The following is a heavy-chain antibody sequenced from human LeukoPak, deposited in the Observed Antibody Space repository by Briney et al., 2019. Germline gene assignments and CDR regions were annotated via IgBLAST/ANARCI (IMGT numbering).Heavy chain of an antibody. J-gene: IGHJ4*02. CDR1: GGTFSSYA. V-gene: IGHV1-69*06. CDR2: IIPIFGTA. Sequence: ASVKVSCKASGGTFSSYAISWVRQAPGQGLEWMGGIIPIFGTANYAQKFQGRVTITADKSTSTAYMELSSLRSEDTAVYYCAREGSPGYSYGYDYWGQGTLVTVSS. CDR3: AREGSPGYSYGYDY. D-gene: IGHD5-18*01.